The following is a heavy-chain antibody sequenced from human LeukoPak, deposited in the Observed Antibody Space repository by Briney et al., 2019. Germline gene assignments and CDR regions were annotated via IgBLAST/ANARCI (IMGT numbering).Heavy chain of an antibody. CDR3: AKDTDSSGWRPLES. J-gene: IGHJ4*02. D-gene: IGHD6-19*01. V-gene: IGHV3-9*01. CDR2: INWNGVTK. CDR1: GFTFGDYA. Sequence: GRSLRLSCAASGFTFGDYAMHWVRQAPGKGLVWVSSINWNGVTKGYVDSVKGRFTISRDNAKNSLYLQMNSLRVEDTALYYCAKDTDSSGWRPLESWGQGTLVTVSS.